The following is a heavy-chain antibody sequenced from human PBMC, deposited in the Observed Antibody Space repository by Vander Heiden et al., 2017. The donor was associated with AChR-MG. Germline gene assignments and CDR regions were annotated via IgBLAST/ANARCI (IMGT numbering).Heavy chain of an antibody. J-gene: IGHJ6*04. D-gene: IGHD3-10*01. CDR1: GGSISSGGYS. Sequence: QLQLQESGSGLVKPSQTLSLTCAVSGGSISSGGYSWSWIRQPPGKDLEWIGYIYHRGSTYYNPSLKSRVTISVDRSKNKFSLKLSSVTGADTAGYYCAFTGGVWGKGPTVTVSS. CDR2: IYHRGST. V-gene: IGHV4-30-2*01. CDR3: AFTGGV.